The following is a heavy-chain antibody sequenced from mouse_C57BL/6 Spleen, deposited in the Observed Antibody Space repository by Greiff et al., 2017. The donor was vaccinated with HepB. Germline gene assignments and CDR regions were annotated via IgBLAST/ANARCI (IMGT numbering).Heavy chain of an antibody. V-gene: IGHV1-82*01. CDR2: IYLGDGDT. D-gene: IGHD2-10*01. CDR1: GYAFSSSW. J-gene: IGHJ4*01. Sequence: VKLVESGPELVKPGASVKISCKASGYAFSSSWMNWVKQRPGKGLEWIGRIYLGDGDTNYNGKFKGKATLTADKSSSTAYMQLSSLTSEDSAVYFCARGSYYGNYYYAMDYWGQGTSVTVSS. CDR3: ARGSYYGNYYYAMDY.